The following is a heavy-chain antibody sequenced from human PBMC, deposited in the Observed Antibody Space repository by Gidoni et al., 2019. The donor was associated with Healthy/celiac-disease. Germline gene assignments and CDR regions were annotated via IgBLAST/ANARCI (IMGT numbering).Heavy chain of an antibody. Sequence: QVQLVQSGAEVQKPGASVKVSCKASGYTFTSYDIHWVRQATGQGLEWMGWMNPNSGNTGYAQKFQGRVTMTRNTSISTAYMELSSLRSEDTAVYYCARASTYYDFWSGYYRPYYYYYMDVWGKGTTVTVSS. CDR2: MNPNSGNT. CDR1: GYTFTSYD. CDR3: ARASTYYDFWSGYYRPYYYYYMDV. V-gene: IGHV1-8*01. J-gene: IGHJ6*03. D-gene: IGHD3-3*01.